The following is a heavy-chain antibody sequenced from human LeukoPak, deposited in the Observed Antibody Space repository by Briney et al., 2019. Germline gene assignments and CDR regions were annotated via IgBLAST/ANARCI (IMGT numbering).Heavy chain of an antibody. CDR2: IYYSGST. D-gene: IGHD3-22*01. CDR3: ARKTESDSSGYFGRYFDL. J-gene: IGHJ2*01. CDR1: GGSISSYY. V-gene: IGHV4-59*01. Sequence: ASETLSLTCTVSGGSISSYYWSWIRQPPGKGLEWIGYIYYSGSTDYNPSLKSRVTISVDTSKNQFSLKLSSVTAADTAVYYCARKTESDSSGYFGRYFDLWGRGTLVTVSS.